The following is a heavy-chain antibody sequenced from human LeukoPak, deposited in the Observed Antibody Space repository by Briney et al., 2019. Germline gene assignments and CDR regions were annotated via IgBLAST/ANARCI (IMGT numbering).Heavy chain of an antibody. CDR2: IYSGGST. V-gene: IGHV3-66*02. D-gene: IGHD5-18*01. J-gene: IGHJ4*02. Sequence: GGSLRLSCAASGFTVSNNYMSWVRPAPGKGLEWVSVIYSGGSTYYADSVKGRFTISRDNSKNTLYLQMNSLRIEDTAVYYCTKDRSYGRSYFDYWGQGTLVTVAS. CDR3: TKDRSYGRSYFDY. CDR1: GFTVSNNY.